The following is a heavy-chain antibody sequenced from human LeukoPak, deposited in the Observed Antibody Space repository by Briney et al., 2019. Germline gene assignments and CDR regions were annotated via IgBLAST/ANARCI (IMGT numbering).Heavy chain of an antibody. D-gene: IGHD6-25*01. J-gene: IGHJ4*02. CDR3: ARLGRSVKDYFDY. CDR2: IYPGDSDT. CDR1: GYSFTSYW. Sequence: GESLKISCKGSGYSFTSYWIGWVRQMPGKGLEWMGIIYPGDSDTRYGPSFQGQVTISADKSINTAYLQWSSLKASDTAMYYCARLGRSVKDYFDYWGQGILVTVSS. V-gene: IGHV5-51*01.